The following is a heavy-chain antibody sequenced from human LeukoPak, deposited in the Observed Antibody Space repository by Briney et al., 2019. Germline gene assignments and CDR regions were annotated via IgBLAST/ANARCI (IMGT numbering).Heavy chain of an antibody. J-gene: IGHJ5*02. Sequence: DSVKVSCKASGYTFTGYYMNWVRQAPGQGLEWMGWINPNRGGTNYAQKLKGRVTMPRHTSISTAYMELSRLRSDDTAVYYCARVIRTVVVPAAIPYDWFDPWGQGTLVTVSS. CDR1: GYTFTGYY. D-gene: IGHD2-2*01. V-gene: IGHV1-2*02. CDR3: ARVIRTVVVPAAIPYDWFDP. CDR2: INPNRGGT.